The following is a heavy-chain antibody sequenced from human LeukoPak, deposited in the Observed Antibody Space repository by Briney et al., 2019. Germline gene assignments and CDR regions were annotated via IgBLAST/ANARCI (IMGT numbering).Heavy chain of an antibody. J-gene: IGHJ4*02. D-gene: IGHD5-18*01. CDR3: AKDRGYSFDY. CDR1: GFTFSSYA. V-gene: IGHV3-23*01. CDR2: ISGSGGST. Sequence: PGGSLRLSCAASGFTFSSYAISWVRQAPGKGLEWVSAISGSGGSTYYADSVKGRFTFSRDNSKNTLYLQMNSLRAEDTAVYYCAKDRGYSFDYWGQGTLVTVSS.